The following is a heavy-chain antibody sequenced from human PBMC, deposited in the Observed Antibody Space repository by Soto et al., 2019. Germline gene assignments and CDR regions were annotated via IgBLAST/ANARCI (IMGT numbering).Heavy chain of an antibody. V-gene: IGHV3-23*01. D-gene: IGHD1-1*01. CDR3: AKKDVAGTASWFDL. CDR1: GFTFRSHA. J-gene: IGHJ5*02. CDR2: ISGSGADT. Sequence: EVQLLESGGGLIQPGGSLRLSCAASGFTFRSHAMSWVRQAPGKGLEWVSGISGSGADTYYADSVKGRLTVSRDNSKNTLFLQMNSLRVEDTAVYYCAKKDVAGTASWFDLWGQGALVTVSS.